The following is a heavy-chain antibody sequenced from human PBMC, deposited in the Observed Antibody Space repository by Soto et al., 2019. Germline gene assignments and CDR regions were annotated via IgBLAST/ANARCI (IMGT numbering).Heavy chain of an antibody. V-gene: IGHV3-11*05. CDR2: ITRSGSYT. Sequence: QVQLVESGGGLVKPGGSLRLSCAASGLTFSDYYMSWIRQAPGTGLEWVSYITRSGSYTKDADSVKGRFTISRDNAQNSLYLQMNSLSVEDTAVYYCARELDDIDVWGQGTTVTVSS. CDR1: GLTFSDYY. CDR3: ARELDDIDV. J-gene: IGHJ6*02.